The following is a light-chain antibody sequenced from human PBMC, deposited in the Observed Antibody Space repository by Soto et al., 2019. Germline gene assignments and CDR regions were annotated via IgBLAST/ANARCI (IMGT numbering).Light chain of an antibody. J-gene: IGKJ1*01. Sequence: EIVMTQSPSTLSVSPGERATLSCRASQSVSSYLAWYQQKPGQAPRPLIYGASTRATGIPARFSGSGSGTEFTLTISSLQSQDVAVYYCQQYNNWPPWTFGQGTKVEIK. CDR2: GAS. V-gene: IGKV3-15*01. CDR1: QSVSSY. CDR3: QQYNNWPPWT.